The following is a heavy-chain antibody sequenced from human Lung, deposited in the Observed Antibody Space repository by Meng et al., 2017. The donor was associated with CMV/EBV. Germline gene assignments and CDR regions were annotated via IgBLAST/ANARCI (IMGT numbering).Heavy chain of an antibody. D-gene: IGHD2/OR15-2a*01. V-gene: IGHV7-4-1*02. CDR1: GYTFSTYT. Sequence: QVQLVQSGFELKKTGASVKFACKASGYTFSTYTIIWVRQAHGRGLEWMGWISTNTGTPTYTQGFTVRFVFSLDTSVSTAYLQISSLKAEDTAVYYCARGGNFDPWGQGTLVTVSS. J-gene: IGHJ5*02. CDR2: ISTNTGTP. CDR3: ARGGNFDP.